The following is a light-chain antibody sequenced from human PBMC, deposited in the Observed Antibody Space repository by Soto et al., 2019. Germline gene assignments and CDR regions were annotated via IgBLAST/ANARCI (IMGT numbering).Light chain of an antibody. CDR3: SSYAGSLWV. CDR1: SSDVGGYHY. V-gene: IGLV2-8*01. J-gene: IGLJ3*02. CDR2: EVS. Sequence: QSVLTQPPSASGSPGQSVTISCTGTSSDVGGYHYVSWYQQHPGKAPKLMIYEVSKRPSGVPDRFSGFKSGNTASLTVSGRQAEDEADYYCSSYAGSLWVFGGGTKLTVL.